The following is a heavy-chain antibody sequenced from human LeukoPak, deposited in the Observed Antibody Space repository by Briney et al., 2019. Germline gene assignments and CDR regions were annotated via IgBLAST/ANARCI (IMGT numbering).Heavy chain of an antibody. Sequence: GASVKVSCKASGYTFTSYYMHWVRQAPGQGLEWMGIINPSSGSTTYAQKFQGRVTISRDTSTSTVYMELSSLTSDDTAVYYCARETLRDDYNSGYFDYWGQGTLVTVSS. CDR1: GYTFTSYY. CDR3: ARETLRDDYNSGYFDY. D-gene: IGHD5-24*01. J-gene: IGHJ4*02. CDR2: INPSSGST. V-gene: IGHV1-46*01.